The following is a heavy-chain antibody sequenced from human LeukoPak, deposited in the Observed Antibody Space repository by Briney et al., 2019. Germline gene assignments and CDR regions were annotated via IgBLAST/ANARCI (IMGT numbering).Heavy chain of an antibody. CDR2: INHHGSDK. V-gene: IGHV3-7*01. CDR1: GFAFSIYW. CDR3: ARSDSIGSVVY. Sequence: GGSLRLSCAASGFAFSIYWMSWVRQAPGKGLEWVANINHHGSDKWYVDSVKGRFTIARDNTDNSLSLQMNSLRVEDTAVYYCARSDSIGSVVYWGQGTLITVSS. J-gene: IGHJ4*02. D-gene: IGHD2-21*01.